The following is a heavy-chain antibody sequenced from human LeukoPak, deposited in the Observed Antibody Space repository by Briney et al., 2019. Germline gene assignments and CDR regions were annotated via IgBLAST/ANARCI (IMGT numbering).Heavy chain of an antibody. V-gene: IGHV4-34*01. CDR3: ARAASHYYGSGSYSRNNYFDY. J-gene: IGHJ4*02. CDR2: INHSGST. Sequence: SETLSLTCAVYGGSFSGYYWSWIRQPPGKGPEWIGEINHSGSTNYNPSLKSRVTISVDTSKNQFSLKLSSVTAADTAVYYCARAASHYYGSGSYSRNNYFDYWGQGTLVTVSS. CDR1: GGSFSGYY. D-gene: IGHD3-10*01.